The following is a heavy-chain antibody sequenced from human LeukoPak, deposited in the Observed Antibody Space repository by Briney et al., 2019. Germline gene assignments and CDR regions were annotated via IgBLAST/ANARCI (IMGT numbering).Heavy chain of an antibody. CDR3: AAQHIVVVPAAFDY. J-gene: IGHJ4*02. Sequence: GRSLRLSCAASGFTFSSYAMHWVRQAPGKGLEWVAVISYDGSNKYYADSVKGRFTISRDNSKNTLYLQMNSLRAEDTAVYYCAAQHIVVVPAAFDYWGQGTLVTVSS. D-gene: IGHD2-2*01. CDR2: ISYDGSNK. V-gene: IGHV3-30-3*01. CDR1: GFTFSSYA.